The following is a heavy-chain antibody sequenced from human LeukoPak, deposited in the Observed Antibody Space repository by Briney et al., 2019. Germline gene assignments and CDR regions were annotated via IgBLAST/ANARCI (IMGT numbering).Heavy chain of an antibody. Sequence: PGGSLRLSCAASGFTFSSYWMSWVRQAPGKGLEWVANIKQDGSEKYYVDSVKGRFTISGDNAKNSLYLQMNSLRAEDTAVYYCARGQYYYDSSGYSYYFDYWGQGTLVTVSS. J-gene: IGHJ4*02. CDR3: ARGQYYYDSSGYSYYFDY. CDR1: GFTFSSYW. D-gene: IGHD3-22*01. V-gene: IGHV3-7*01. CDR2: IKQDGSEK.